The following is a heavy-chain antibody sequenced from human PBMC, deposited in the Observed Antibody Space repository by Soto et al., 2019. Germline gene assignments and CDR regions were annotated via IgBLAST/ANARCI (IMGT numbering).Heavy chain of an antibody. V-gene: IGHV3-53*01. Sequence: PGGSLRLSWAASGFTVSSNYMSWVRQAPGKGLEWVSVINSGGSTYYADSVKGRFTISRDNSKNTLYLQMNSLRAEDTAVYYCARDTHDSSGYYYVIWGQGTLVTVSS. D-gene: IGHD3-22*01. CDR2: INSGGST. CDR1: GFTVSSNY. J-gene: IGHJ1*01. CDR3: ARDTHDSSGYYYVI.